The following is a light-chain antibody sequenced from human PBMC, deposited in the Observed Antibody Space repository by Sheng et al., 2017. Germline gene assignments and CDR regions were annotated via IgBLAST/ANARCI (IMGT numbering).Light chain of an antibody. Sequence: EIVLTQSPGTLSFSPGERATLSCRASQSVSSSYLAWYQQKPGQAPRLLIYGESSRATGIPDRFSGSGSGTDFTLTISRLEPEDFAVYYFQQYGSSITFGQGTRLEIK. V-gene: IGKV3-20*01. CDR1: QSVSSSY. CDR3: QQYGSSIT. J-gene: IGKJ5*01. CDR2: GES.